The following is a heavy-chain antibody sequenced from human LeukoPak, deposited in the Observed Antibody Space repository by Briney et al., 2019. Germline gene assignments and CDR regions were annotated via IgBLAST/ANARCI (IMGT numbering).Heavy chain of an antibody. CDR2: IYYSGST. J-gene: IGHJ3*02. V-gene: IGHV4-59*08. CDR3: AKQLTILHSTGYRADAFDN. CDR1: GGSVSSYY. Sequence: SETLSLTCTVSGGSVSSYYWSWIRQPPGKGLEWIGYIYYSGSTNYNPSLKSRVTISVDTSKNQFSLKLSSVTAADMAVYSCAKQLTILHSTGYRADAFDNWGQGTMVTVSS. D-gene: IGHD3-22*01.